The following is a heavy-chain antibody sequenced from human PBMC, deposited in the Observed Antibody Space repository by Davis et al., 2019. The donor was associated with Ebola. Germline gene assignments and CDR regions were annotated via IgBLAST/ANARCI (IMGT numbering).Heavy chain of an antibody. J-gene: IGHJ4*02. D-gene: IGHD3-10*01. CDR2: INPNSGGT. V-gene: IGHV1-2*02. Sequence: ASVKVSCKASGGTFSSYAISWVRQAPGQGLEWMGWINPNSGGTNYAQNFQGRVTMTRDTSISTGYMELSRLRSADTAVYYCARSHGSGSYYNMGYWGQGTLVTVSS. CDR1: GGTFSSYA. CDR3: ARSHGSGSYYNMGY.